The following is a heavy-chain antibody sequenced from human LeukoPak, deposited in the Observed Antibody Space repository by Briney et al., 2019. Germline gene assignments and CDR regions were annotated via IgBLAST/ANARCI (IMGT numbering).Heavy chain of an antibody. CDR3: ARAHIGNDLFIDY. J-gene: IGHJ4*02. CDR2: INPYSGAT. V-gene: IGHV1-2*02. Sequence: ASVKVSCKASGYTFTGYYMPWVRQAPGQGLEWMGWINPYSGATNYAQKFQGRVTMTRDTSISTAFMDLSSLKSDDTAVYYCARAHIGNDLFIDYWGQGTLVTVSS. D-gene: IGHD2-21*01. CDR1: GYTFTGYY.